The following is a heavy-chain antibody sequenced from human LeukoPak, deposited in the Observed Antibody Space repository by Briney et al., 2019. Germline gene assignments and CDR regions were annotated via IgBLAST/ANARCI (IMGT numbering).Heavy chain of an antibody. V-gene: IGHV4-59*12. CDR1: GGSISSYY. CDR3: ARDVLRYFDWLFHPGYFDY. J-gene: IGHJ4*02. Sequence: SETLSLTCTVSGGSISSYYWSWIRQPPGKGLEWIGYIYYSGSTNYNPSLKSRVTISVDTSKNQFSLKLSSVTAADTAVYYCARDVLRYFDWLFHPGYFDYWGQGTLVTVSS. CDR2: IYYSGST. D-gene: IGHD3-9*01.